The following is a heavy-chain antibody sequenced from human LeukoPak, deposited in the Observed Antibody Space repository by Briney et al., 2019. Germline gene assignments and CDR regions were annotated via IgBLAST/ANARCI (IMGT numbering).Heavy chain of an antibody. D-gene: IGHD2-21*01. Sequence: SETLSLTCTVSGGSISSYYWSWIRQPPGEGLEWIGYIYYSGSTNYNPSLKSRVTISVDTSKNQFSLKLSSVTAADTAVYYCARDNSRDAFDIWGQGTMVTVSS. J-gene: IGHJ3*02. CDR2: IYYSGST. CDR1: GGSISSYY. V-gene: IGHV4-59*01. CDR3: ARDNSRDAFDI.